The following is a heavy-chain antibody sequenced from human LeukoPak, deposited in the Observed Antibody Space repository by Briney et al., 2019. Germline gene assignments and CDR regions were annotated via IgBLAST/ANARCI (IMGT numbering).Heavy chain of an antibody. D-gene: IGHD6-13*01. Sequence: GGSLRLSCAASGFTFSSYWMHWVRQAPGKGLVWVSRINSDGSSTSYADSVKGRFTISRDNSKNTLYLRMNSLRAEDTAVYYCARVDGGSSWYSTGYYYYYGMDVWGQGTTVTVSS. CDR1: GFTFSSYW. J-gene: IGHJ6*02. CDR2: INSDGSST. V-gene: IGHV3-74*01. CDR3: ARVDGGSSWYSTGYYYYYGMDV.